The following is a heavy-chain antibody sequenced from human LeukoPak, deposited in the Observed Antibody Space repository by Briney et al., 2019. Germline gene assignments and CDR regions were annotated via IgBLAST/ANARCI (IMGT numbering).Heavy chain of an antibody. CDR2: IYTSGST. V-gene: IGHV4-4*07. CDR3: ARDQGIAAAGTDFDY. J-gene: IGHJ4*02. Sequence: PSETLSLTCTVSGGSISSYYWSWIRQPAGKGLEWIGRIYTSGSTNYNPSLKSRVTISVDTSKNQFSLKLSSVTAADTAVYYCARDQGIAAAGTDFDYWGQGTLVTVSS. D-gene: IGHD6-13*01. CDR1: GGSISSYY.